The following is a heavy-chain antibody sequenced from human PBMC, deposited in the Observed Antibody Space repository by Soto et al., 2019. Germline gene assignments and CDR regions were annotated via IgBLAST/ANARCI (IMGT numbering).Heavy chain of an antibody. CDR3: ARSNSRAGWGRMDY. J-gene: IGHJ4*02. D-gene: IGHD4-4*01. CDR2: ISYDGSHK. Sequence: QVQLVGSGGGVVQPGRSLRLSCAASGFTFTDYAMHWVRQAPDRGLEWVAVISYDGSHKNHADSVKGRFTISRDNSNNTLHLQMNSMRVEDTGVYYCARSNSRAGWGRMDYWCQGTVVSVSS. CDR1: GFTFTDYA. V-gene: IGHV3-30-3*01.